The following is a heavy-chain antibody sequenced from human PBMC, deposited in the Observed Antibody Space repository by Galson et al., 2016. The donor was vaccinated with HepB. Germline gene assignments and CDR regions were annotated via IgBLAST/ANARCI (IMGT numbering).Heavy chain of an antibody. CDR3: ARSPRILWFEVDY. J-gene: IGHJ4*02. CDR1: GFIFSVYN. D-gene: IGHD3-10*01. Sequence: SLRLSCAASGFIFSVYNMNWVRQAPGQGLVWAARINTDGTDTHYADSVKGRFTISRDNAKSTVYLQMDSLRVDDTAVYYCARSPRILWFEVDYWGQGILVTVSS. CDR2: INTDGTDT. V-gene: IGHV3-74*01.